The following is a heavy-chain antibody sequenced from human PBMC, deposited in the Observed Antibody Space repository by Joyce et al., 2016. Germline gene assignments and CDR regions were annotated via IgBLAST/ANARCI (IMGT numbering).Heavy chain of an antibody. CDR3: ARSGRYDLGYFDS. V-gene: IGHV4-39*01. CDR2: IYYTEST. CDR1: GGSISSSSYY. D-gene: IGHD3-3*01. Sequence: QLQLQESGPGLVKSSETLSLTCTVSGGSISSSSYYWGWIRQPPGKGLEWIGTIYYTESTYYNASLKSRVSVSIDTSENQFSLKLSSVTAADTAVYFCARSGRYDLGYFDSWGQGTLVTVSS. J-gene: IGHJ4*02.